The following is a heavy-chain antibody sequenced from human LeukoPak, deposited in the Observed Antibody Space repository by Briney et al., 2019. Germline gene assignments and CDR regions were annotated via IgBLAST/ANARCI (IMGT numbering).Heavy chain of an antibody. CDR2: INPTGGST. V-gene: IGHV1-46*01. CDR3: ARGDPPYYYYYYMDV. CDR1: GYTFTSYY. J-gene: IGHJ6*03. Sequence: ASVKVSCKASGYTFTSYYMHWVRQAPGQGLEWMGLINPTGGSTGYAQKFQGRVTMTRDMSTSTAYMELRSLRSDDTAVYYCARGDPPYYYYYYMDVWGKGTTVTVSS.